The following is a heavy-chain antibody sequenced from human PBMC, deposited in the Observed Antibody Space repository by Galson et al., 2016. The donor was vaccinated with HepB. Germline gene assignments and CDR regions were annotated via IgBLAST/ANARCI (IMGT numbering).Heavy chain of an antibody. CDR1: GFTFINYA. D-gene: IGHD3-22*01. J-gene: IGHJ3*02. CDR3: AKERTLVAYYDTSGLDAFDI. CDR2: ITDSGGTT. V-gene: IGHV3-23*01. Sequence: SLRLSCAASGFTFINYAMTWVRQAPGKGLEWVAGITDSGGTTSYADSVKGRFTISRDNSNNTVYLQMISLRAEDTAIYYCAKERTLVAYYDTSGLDAFDIWGQGIVVTVSS.